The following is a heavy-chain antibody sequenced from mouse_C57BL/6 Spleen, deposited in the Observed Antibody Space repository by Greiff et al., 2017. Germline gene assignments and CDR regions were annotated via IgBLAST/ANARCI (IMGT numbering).Heavy chain of an antibody. Sequence: VQLKESGPALVKPSQTVSLTCTVSGYSITNGNHWWNWLRPVSGSKLEWIGYISSSGSTDSNPSLKSRLSITSATSKNQFFLQSNSVTTEDIAAYYCAAGGSLYYFEYWGQGTTLTVSS. J-gene: IGHJ2*01. D-gene: IGHD1-1*01. V-gene: IGHV3-4*01. CDR2: ISSSGST. CDR1: GYSITNGNHW. CDR3: AAGGSLYYFEY.